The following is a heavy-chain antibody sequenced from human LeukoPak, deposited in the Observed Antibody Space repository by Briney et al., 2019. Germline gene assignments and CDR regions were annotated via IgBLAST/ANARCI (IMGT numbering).Heavy chain of an antibody. J-gene: IGHJ6*03. D-gene: IGHD2-21*02. Sequence: SVKVSCKASGGTFSSYAISWVRQAPGQGLEWMGGIIPIFGTANYAQKFQGRVTITTDESTSTAYMELSSLRSEDTAVYYCAGYTASRGYYYYMDVWGKGTTVTVSS. CDR3: AGYTASRGYYYYMDV. CDR1: GGTFSSYA. V-gene: IGHV1-69*05. CDR2: IIPIFGTA.